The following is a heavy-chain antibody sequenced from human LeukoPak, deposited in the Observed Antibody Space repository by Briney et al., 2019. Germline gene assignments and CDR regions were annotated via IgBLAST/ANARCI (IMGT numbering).Heavy chain of an antibody. V-gene: IGHV3-21*01. CDR3: AREQADAFDI. Sequence: GGSLRLSCAASGFTFSSYSMNWVRQAPGKGLEWVSSISSSSYIYYADSVKGRFTISRDNAKNSLYLQMNSLRAEDTAVHYCAREQADAFDIWGQGTMVTVSS. CDR1: GFTFSSYS. CDR2: ISSSSYI. J-gene: IGHJ3*02.